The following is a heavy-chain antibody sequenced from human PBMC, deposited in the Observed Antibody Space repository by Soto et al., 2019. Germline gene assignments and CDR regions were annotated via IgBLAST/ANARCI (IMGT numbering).Heavy chain of an antibody. V-gene: IGHV3-23*01. CDR2: ISGSGGST. CDR1: GFTFSSYA. CDR3: ARELYGDYFYYAMDV. Sequence: EVQLLESGGGLVQPGGSLRLSCAASGFTFSSYAMSWVRQAPGKGLEWVSAISGSGGSTYYADSVKGRFTISRDNSKNTLDLQMNSLRAEDTAVYYCARELYGDYFYYAMDVWGQGTTVTVSS. D-gene: IGHD2-8*01. J-gene: IGHJ6*02.